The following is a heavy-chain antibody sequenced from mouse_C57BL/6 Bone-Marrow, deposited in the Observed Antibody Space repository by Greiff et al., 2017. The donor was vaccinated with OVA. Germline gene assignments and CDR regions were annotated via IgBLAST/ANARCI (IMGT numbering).Heavy chain of an antibody. CDR2: IDPSDSYT. CDR3: ARSNYDYDGPDAMDY. J-gene: IGHJ4*01. CDR1: GYTFTSYW. V-gene: IGHV1-50*01. D-gene: IGHD2-4*01. Sequence: VKLQQPGAELVKPGASVKLSCKASGYTFTSYWMQWVKQRPGQGLEWIGEIDPSDSYTNYNQKFKGKATLTVDTSSSTAYMQLSSLTSEDSAVYYCARSNYDYDGPDAMDYWGQGTSVTVSS.